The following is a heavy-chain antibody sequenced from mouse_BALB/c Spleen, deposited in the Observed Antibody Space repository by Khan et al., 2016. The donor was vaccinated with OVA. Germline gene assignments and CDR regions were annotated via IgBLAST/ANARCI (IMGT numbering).Heavy chain of an antibody. V-gene: IGHV5-6-5*01. Sequence: EVELVESGGDLVKPGGSLKLSCTASGFTFSNYAMSWVRQTLEKRLEWVASISSGDNTYFPDSVKGRFTISRDNDKNILYLQMSSLRSEDTAMYYCTREYWFTYWGQGTLVTVSA. J-gene: IGHJ3*01. CDR1: GFTFSNYA. CDR2: ISSGDNT. CDR3: TREYWFTY.